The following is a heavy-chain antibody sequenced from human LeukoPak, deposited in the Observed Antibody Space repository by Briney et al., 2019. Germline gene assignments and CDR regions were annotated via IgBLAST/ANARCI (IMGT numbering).Heavy chain of an antibody. V-gene: IGHV4-39*07. D-gene: IGHD3-10*01. Sequence: SETLSLTCTVSGGSISSSSYYWGWLRQPPGKGLEWIGSIYYSGSTYYYPSLKSRVTISVDTSKNQFSLKLSSVTAADTAVYYCGRIHRDSGSPTWFYWGQGTLVTVSS. J-gene: IGHJ4*02. CDR1: GGSISSSSYY. CDR3: GRIHRDSGSPTWFY. CDR2: IYYSGST.